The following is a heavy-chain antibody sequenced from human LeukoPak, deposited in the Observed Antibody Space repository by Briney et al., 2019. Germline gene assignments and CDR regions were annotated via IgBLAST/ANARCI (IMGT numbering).Heavy chain of an antibody. CDR2: IRYDGDNK. V-gene: IGHV3-30*02. J-gene: IGHJ4*02. D-gene: IGHD2-2*02. CDR3: AKVPPGCSTTNCYNPFDY. Sequence: GGSLRLSCAASGFTFSTFGMPWVRQTPGKGLEWVAYIRYDGDNKYYADSVKGRFTISRDNSKNTLYLQMNSLRTEDTAVYYCAKVPPGCSTTNCYNPFDYWGQGTLVTVSS. CDR1: GFTFSTFG.